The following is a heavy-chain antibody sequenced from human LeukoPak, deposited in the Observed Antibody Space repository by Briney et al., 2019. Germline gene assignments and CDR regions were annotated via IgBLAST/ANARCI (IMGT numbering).Heavy chain of an antibody. Sequence: PGRSLRLSCAASGFTFSSYGMHWVRQAPGKGLEWVAVISYDGSNKYYADSVKGRFTISRDNSKNTLYLQMNSLRAEDTAVYYCARDPVVAATPTSGMDVWGQGTTVTVSS. CDR2: ISYDGSNK. CDR1: GFTFSSYG. J-gene: IGHJ6*02. CDR3: ARDPVVAATPTSGMDV. D-gene: IGHD2-15*01. V-gene: IGHV3-30*19.